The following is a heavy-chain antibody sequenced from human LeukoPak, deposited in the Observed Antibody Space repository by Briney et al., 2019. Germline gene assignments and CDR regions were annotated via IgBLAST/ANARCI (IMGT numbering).Heavy chain of an antibody. V-gene: IGHV3-74*01. D-gene: IGHD5-12*01. Sequence: GGTLRLSCAASGFTFSSYWMHWVRQAPGKGLVWVSRINSDGSSTSYADSVKGRFTISRDNAKNSLYLQMNSLRAEDTAFYYCARDQSGIVATITFDYWGQGILVTVSS. CDR3: ARDQSGIVATITFDY. CDR1: GFTFSSYW. J-gene: IGHJ4*02. CDR2: INSDGSST.